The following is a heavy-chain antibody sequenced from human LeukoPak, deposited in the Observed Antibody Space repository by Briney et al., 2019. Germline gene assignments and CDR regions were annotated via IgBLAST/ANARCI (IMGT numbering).Heavy chain of an antibody. V-gene: IGHV3-30*03. J-gene: IGHJ4*02. CDR2: ISYDGSNK. CDR1: GFTFSSYG. CDR3: ARAAWCGGDCHYYFDY. Sequence: PGRSLRLSCAASGFTFSSYGMHWVRQAPGKGLEWVAVISYDGSNKYYADSVKGRFTISRDSSKNTLYLQMNSLRAEDTAVYYCARAAWCGGDCHYYFDYWGQGALVTVSS. D-gene: IGHD2-21*02.